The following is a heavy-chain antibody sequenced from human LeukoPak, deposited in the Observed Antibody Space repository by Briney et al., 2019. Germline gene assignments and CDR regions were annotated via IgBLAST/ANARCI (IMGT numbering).Heavy chain of an antibody. V-gene: IGHV3-30*03. J-gene: IGHJ4*02. Sequence: GGSLRLSCAASGFTFSSYGMHWVRQAPGKGLEWVAVISYDGSNKYYADSVKGRFTISRDNSKNTLYLQTNSLRAEDTAVYYCGGPNGRDGYNWVPFDYWGQGTLVTVSS. CDR2: ISYDGSNK. CDR3: GGPNGRDGYNWVPFDY. CDR1: GFTFSSYG. D-gene: IGHD5-24*01.